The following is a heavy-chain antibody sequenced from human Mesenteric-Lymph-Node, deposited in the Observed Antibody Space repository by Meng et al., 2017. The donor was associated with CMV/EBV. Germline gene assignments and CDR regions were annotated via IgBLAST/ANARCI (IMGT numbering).Heavy chain of an antibody. J-gene: IGHJ6*02. CDR2: ISAYNGNT. V-gene: IGHV1-18*01. CDR1: VYTFTSYG. D-gene: IGHD2-21*01. CDR3: ARDVVVVIAIANYYYYGMDV. Sequence: ASVKVSCKASVYTFTSYGISWVRQAPGHGLEWMGWISAYNGNTNCAQKLQGRVTMTTDTSTSTAYTELRCLRSDDTAVYYCARDVVVVIAIANYYYYGMDVWDQGTTVTVSS.